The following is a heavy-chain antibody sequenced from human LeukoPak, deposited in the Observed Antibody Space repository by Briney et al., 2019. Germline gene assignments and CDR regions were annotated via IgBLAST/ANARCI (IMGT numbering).Heavy chain of an antibody. V-gene: IGHV1-2*02. Sequence: ASVKVSGKASGYTFTGYYMHWVRQAPGQGLEWMGWINPNSCGTNYAQKFQGSVTMTRDMSISTAYMELSRLRSDDTAVYYCARGSSSPLDYWGQGTLVTVSS. CDR3: ARGSSSPLDY. J-gene: IGHJ4*02. CDR2: INPNSCGT. CDR1: GYTFTGYY. D-gene: IGHD6-6*01.